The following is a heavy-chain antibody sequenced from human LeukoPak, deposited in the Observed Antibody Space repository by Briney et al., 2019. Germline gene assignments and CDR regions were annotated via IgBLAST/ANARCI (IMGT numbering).Heavy chain of an antibody. CDR1: GYTFTSYY. D-gene: IGHD3-22*01. CDR3: ARVVGYYDSSGYYPGWFDP. V-gene: IGHV1-46*01. J-gene: IGHJ5*02. CDR2: INPSGGST. Sequence: GASVKVSCKASGYTFTSYYMHWVRQAPGQGLEWMGIINPSGGSTSYAQKFQGRVTMTRDMSTSTVYMELSSLRSEDTAVYYCARVVGYYDSSGYYPGWFDPWGRGTLVTVSS.